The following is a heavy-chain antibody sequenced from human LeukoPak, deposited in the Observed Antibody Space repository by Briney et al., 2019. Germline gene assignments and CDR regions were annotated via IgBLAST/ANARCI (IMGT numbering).Heavy chain of an antibody. CDR1: GFTFSRHG. V-gene: IGHV3-21*01. CDR3: ARGRSITILRGVAISDGFDM. CDR2: IYTTGRYI. D-gene: IGHD3-10*01. Sequence: GGSLRLSCAASGFTFSRHGMNWVRQAPGKGLEWVSFIYTTGRYIYYADSMKGRFTISRDNAKNSLYLEMNSLRAEDTAVYYCARGRSITILRGVAISDGFDMWGQGTMVIVSS. J-gene: IGHJ3*02.